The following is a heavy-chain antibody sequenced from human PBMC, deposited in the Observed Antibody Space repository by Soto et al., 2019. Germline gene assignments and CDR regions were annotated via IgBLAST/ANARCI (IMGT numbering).Heavy chain of an antibody. CDR2: IDPRDSYT. CDR3: ARHLNSSKQLVILDY. D-gene: IGHD2-15*01. Sequence: PGESLKISFKGSGYSFTSYLITWVRQMPVKGLEWMGTIDPRDSYTKYSPSFQGHVTISVDKSISTSSLQWSSLKASDSAMYYCARHLNSSKQLVILDYWGQGILVTVSS. CDR1: GYSFTSYL. V-gene: IGHV5-10-1*01. J-gene: IGHJ4*02.